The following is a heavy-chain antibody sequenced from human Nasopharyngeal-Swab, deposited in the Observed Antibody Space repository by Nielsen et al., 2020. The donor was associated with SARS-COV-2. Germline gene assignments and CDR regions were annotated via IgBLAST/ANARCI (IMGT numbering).Heavy chain of an antibody. D-gene: IGHD3-10*01. CDR2: IYYSGST. J-gene: IGHJ6*03. Sequence: PGKGLEWIGSIYYSGSTYYNPSLKSRVTISVDTSKNQFSLTLSSVTAADTAVYYCARERGRGGIWYYYYYYMDVWGKGTTVTVSS. CDR3: ARERGRGGIWYYYYYYMDV. V-gene: IGHV4-39*07.